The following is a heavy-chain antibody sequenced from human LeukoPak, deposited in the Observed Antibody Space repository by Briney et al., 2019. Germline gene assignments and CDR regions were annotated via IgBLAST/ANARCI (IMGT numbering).Heavy chain of an antibody. CDR3: ARESSSGGFDV. J-gene: IGHJ3*01. D-gene: IGHD6-6*01. CDR1: GFTFRSYG. V-gene: IGHV3-33*01. CDR2: IWYDGSNK. Sequence: GRSLRHSCAASGFTFRSYGMHWVRQAPGKGLEWVAIIWYDGSNKYYADSVKGRFTISRDNSKNTLSLQMNSLRAEDTAVYYCARESSSGGFDVWGQGTMVIVSS.